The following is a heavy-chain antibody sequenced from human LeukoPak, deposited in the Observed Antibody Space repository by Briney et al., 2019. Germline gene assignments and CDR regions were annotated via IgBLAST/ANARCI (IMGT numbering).Heavy chain of an antibody. CDR1: GGSISSYY. CDR3: ARLVAKRAGVLSFDY. D-gene: IGHD6-19*01. J-gene: IGHJ4*02. V-gene: IGHV4-59*01. Sequence: SETLSLTCTVSGGSISSYYWSWIRQPPGKGLEWIEYIYYSGSTNYNPSLKSRVTISVDTSKNQFSLKLSSVTAADTAVYYCARLVAKRAGVLSFDYWGQGTLVTVSS. CDR2: IYYSGST.